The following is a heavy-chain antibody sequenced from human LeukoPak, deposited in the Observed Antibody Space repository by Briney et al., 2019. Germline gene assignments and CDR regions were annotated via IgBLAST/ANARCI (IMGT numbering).Heavy chain of an antibody. CDR3: ARVGPLWYSSSWYSLLNSEGFPYYFDY. J-gene: IGHJ4*02. V-gene: IGHV1-18*04. Sequence: ASVKVSCKASGYTLTSYGISWVRQAPGQGLEWMGWISAYNGNTNYAQKLQGRVTMTTDTSTSTAYMELRSLRSDDTAVYYYARVGPLWYSSSWYSLLNSEGFPYYFDYWGQGTLVTVSS. CDR2: ISAYNGNT. D-gene: IGHD6-13*01. CDR1: GYTLTSYG.